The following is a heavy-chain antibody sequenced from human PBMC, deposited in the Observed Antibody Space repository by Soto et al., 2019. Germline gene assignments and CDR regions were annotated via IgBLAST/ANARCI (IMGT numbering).Heavy chain of an antibody. D-gene: IGHD2-15*01. CDR2: ITPYNGNT. J-gene: IGHJ4*02. CDR3: ARGEGFLDF. V-gene: IGHV1-18*01. CDR1: GYTFTMYG. Sequence: QVQLVQSGADVKKPGASVTVPCKTSGYTFTMYGISWVRQAPGQRLEWMGWITPYNGNTQYAQKFQGRVTMTTDTSTSTAYMELRSLISDDTAVYFCARGEGFLDFWGQGTLVTVSS.